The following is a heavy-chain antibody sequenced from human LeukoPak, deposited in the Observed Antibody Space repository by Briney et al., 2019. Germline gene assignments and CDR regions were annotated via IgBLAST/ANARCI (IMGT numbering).Heavy chain of an antibody. D-gene: IGHD2-2*01. CDR2: IHYSGST. J-gene: IGHJ3*02. CDR3: ARRDVVVPATMARAFDI. CDR1: GGSISSSSYY. V-gene: IGHV4-39*01. Sequence: SETLSLTCTVSGGSISSSSYYWGWLRQPPGKGLEWIAHIHYSGSTYYNPSPKSRVTISVDTSKNQFSLNLSSVTAADTAVYYCARRDVVVPATMARAFDIWGQGTIITVSS.